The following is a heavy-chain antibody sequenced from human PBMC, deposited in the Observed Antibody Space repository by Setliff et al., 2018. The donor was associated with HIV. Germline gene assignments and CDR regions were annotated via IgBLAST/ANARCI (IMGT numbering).Heavy chain of an antibody. D-gene: IGHD3-3*02. CDR3: TRKLAPGHGMDV. Sequence: GESLKISCAASGFTFTSHWMIWVRQAPGKGLEWVANINQDGSEKNYVDSVKGRFTISRGNAKNSLYLQMDSLRVEDTTVYYCTRKLAPGHGMDVWGQGTTVTVSS. CDR1: GFTFTSHW. CDR2: INQDGSEK. V-gene: IGHV3-7*01. J-gene: IGHJ6*02.